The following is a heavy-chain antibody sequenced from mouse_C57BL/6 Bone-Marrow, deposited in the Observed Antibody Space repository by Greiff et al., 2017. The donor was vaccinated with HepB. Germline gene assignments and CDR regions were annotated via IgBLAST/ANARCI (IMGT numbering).Heavy chain of an antibody. Sequence: VQLQQSGAELVRPGASVKLSCKASGYTFTDYYINWVKQRPGQGLEWIARIYPGSGNTYYNEKFKGKATLTADKSSSTAYMELRSLTSEDSAVYFCARRGGSGAYWGQGTLVTVSA. CDR1: GYTFTDYY. CDR2: IYPGSGNT. V-gene: IGHV1-76*01. D-gene: IGHD1-1*01. J-gene: IGHJ3*01. CDR3: ARRGGSGAY.